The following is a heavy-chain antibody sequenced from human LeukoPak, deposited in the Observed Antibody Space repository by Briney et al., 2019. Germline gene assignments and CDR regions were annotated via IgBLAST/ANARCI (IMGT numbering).Heavy chain of an antibody. CDR2: IFSGGST. CDR3: ARGSEAATIFY. J-gene: IGHJ4*02. CDR1: GFTVSSNY. Sequence: PGGSLRLSCAASGFTVSSNYMNWVRQAPGKGLEWVSGIFSGGSTYYADSVKGRFTISRDNSRNTLYLQMNSLRAEDTAVYYCARGSEAATIFYWGQGTLVTVSS. D-gene: IGHD3-3*01. V-gene: IGHV3-53*01.